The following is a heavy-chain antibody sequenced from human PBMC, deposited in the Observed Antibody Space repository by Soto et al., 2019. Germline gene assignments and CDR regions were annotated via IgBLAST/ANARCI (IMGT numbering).Heavy chain of an antibody. D-gene: IGHD3-22*01. CDR2: ISSSSSTI. V-gene: IGHV3-48*02. CDR3: ARDNFYDSSGYHFDY. J-gene: IGHJ4*02. CDR1: GFTFSSYS. Sequence: GGSLRLSCAASGFTFSSYSMNWVRQAPGKGLEWVSYISSSSSTIYYADSVKGRFTISRDNAKNSLYLQMNSLRDEDTAVYYCARDNFYDSSGYHFDYWGQGTLVTVSS.